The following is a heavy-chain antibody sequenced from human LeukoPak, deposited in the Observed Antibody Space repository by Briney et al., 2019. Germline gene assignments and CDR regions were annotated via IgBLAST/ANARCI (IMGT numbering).Heavy chain of an antibody. Sequence: GGSVRLSCAVSGFTVSTNHMSWVRQAPGKGLEWVSVIYNDANTYYTDSVKGRFTISRDNSKNTVFLQMNSLRAEDTAVYYCARDREVVTAKAQMDVWGKGTTVTVTS. CDR2: IYNDANT. CDR1: GFTVSTNH. V-gene: IGHV3-53*01. J-gene: IGHJ6*04. D-gene: IGHD2-21*02. CDR3: ARDREVVTAKAQMDV.